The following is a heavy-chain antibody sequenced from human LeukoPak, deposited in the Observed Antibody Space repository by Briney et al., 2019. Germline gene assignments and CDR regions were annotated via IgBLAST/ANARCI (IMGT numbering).Heavy chain of an antibody. CDR2: LKYDESAK. CDR1: GFTFSSYW. V-gene: IGHV3-7*03. D-gene: IGHD3-22*01. Sequence: GGSLRLSCAASGFTFSSYWMSWVRQAPGKGLEWVANLKYDESAKYYVDSVKGRFTISRDNAKNSLYLQMNSLRAEDTAVYYCARALVVVDPPWGAFDIWGQGTMVTVSS. CDR3: ARALVVVDPPWGAFDI. J-gene: IGHJ3*02.